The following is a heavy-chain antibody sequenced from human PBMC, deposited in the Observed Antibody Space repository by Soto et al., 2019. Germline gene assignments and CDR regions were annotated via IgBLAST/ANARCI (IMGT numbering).Heavy chain of an antibody. J-gene: IGHJ2*01. D-gene: IGHD3-22*01. CDR3: ARDRNPGYYDSSGYHCYFDL. CDR2: IYYSGST. Sequence: SETLSLTCTVSGGSISSGGYYWSWIRQHPGKGLEWIGYIYYSGSTYYNPSLKSRVTISVDTSKNQFSLKLSSVTAADTAVYYCARDRNPGYYDSSGYHCYFDLWGRGTLVNVSS. CDR1: GGSISSGGYY. V-gene: IGHV4-31*03.